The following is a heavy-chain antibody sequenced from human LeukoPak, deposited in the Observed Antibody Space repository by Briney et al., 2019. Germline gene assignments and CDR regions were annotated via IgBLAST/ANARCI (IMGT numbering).Heavy chain of an antibody. CDR1: GFTFNSYS. V-gene: IGHV3-21*01. J-gene: IGHJ6*03. Sequence: PGGSLRLSCTASGFTFNSYSMTWVRQAPGKGLGWVSSITSSSTYIYYADSMKGRFTISRDNANNSLYLQMNRLRAEDTALYFCASMRYTFNYEGNYHFMDVWGKGTTVTVSS. CDR3: ASMRYTFNYEGNYHFMDV. CDR2: ITSSSTYI. D-gene: IGHD2-2*02.